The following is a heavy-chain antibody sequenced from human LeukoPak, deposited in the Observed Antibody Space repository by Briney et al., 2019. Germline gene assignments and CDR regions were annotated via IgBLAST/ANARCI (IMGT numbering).Heavy chain of an antibody. J-gene: IGHJ4*02. V-gene: IGHV3-23*01. CDR2: ISGSGGST. Sequence: GGSLRLSCAASGFTFSSYAMSWVRQAPGKGLEWVSAISGSGGSTYYADSVKGRFTISRDNSKNTLYLQMNSLRAEDTAVYYCARDFSHPPVVVTAPDYWGQGTLVTVSS. D-gene: IGHD2-21*02. CDR1: GFTFSSYA. CDR3: ARDFSHPPVVVTAPDY.